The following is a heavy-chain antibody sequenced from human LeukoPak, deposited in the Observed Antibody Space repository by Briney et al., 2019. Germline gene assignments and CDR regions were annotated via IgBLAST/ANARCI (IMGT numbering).Heavy chain of an antibody. CDR1: GFTFDDYA. D-gene: IGHD3-9*01. V-gene: IGHV3-9*01. CDR3: AKCAYQILTGPFDY. Sequence: PGGSLRLSCAASGFTFDDYAMHWVRQAPGKGLEWVSGISWNSGSIGYADSVKGRFTISRDNAKNSLYLQMNSLRAEDTSLYYCAKCAYQILTGPFDYWGQGTLVTVSS. J-gene: IGHJ4*02. CDR2: ISWNSGSI.